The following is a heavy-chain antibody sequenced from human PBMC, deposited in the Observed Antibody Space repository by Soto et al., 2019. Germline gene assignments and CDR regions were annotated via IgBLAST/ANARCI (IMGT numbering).Heavy chain of an antibody. Sequence: SETLSLTCTVSGASISSYFWTWIRQPAGKGLDWIGRISTSGTTNYNPSLKSRVTMSVDTSKNHFSLNLSSVTAADTAVYYCAREAGPDRWFDPWGQGTLVTVS. J-gene: IGHJ5*02. CDR3: AREAGPDRWFDP. D-gene: IGHD6-19*01. CDR1: GASISSYF. V-gene: IGHV4-4*07. CDR2: ISTSGTT.